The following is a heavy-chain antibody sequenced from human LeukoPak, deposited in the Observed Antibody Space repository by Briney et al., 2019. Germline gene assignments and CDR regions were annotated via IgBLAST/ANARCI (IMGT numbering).Heavy chain of an antibody. CDR3: AKVTYSSDY. J-gene: IGHJ4*02. V-gene: IGHV3-30*18. D-gene: IGHD2-21*01. Sequence: PGGSLRLSCAASGFTFSSYGMHWVRQAPGKGLEWVAVISYDGSNKYYADSVKGRFTISRDNSKNTLYLQMNSLRAEDTAVYYCAKVTYSSDYWGQGTLVTVSS. CDR1: GFTFSSYG. CDR2: ISYDGSNK.